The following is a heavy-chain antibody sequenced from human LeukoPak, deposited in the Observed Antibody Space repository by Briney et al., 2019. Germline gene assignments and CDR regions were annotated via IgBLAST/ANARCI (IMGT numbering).Heavy chain of an antibody. Sequence: GGSLRLSCAASGFSVSSTYMNWVRQAPGRGLEWVSIIYAGGSTYYADSVKGRFTVSRDNSKNTLYLQMNSLRAEDTAVYYCASQWELRCWGQGTLVTVSS. CDR1: GFSVSSTY. V-gene: IGHV3-53*01. J-gene: IGHJ4*02. CDR3: ASQWELRC. CDR2: IYAGGST. D-gene: IGHD1-26*01.